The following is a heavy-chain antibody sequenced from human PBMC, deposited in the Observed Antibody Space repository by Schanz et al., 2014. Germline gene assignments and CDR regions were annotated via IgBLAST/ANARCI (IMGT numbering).Heavy chain of an antibody. J-gene: IGHJ4*02. D-gene: IGHD1-26*01. V-gene: IGHV3-7*01. Sequence: EVQLLESGGGLIQPGGSLRLSCAASGFTFSNYVMSWVRQAPGKGLEWVANIKKDGSEKYYVDSVKGRFTISRDNAKNSLFLQMNSLRPEDTAVYYCARDHTTESYYSAGPPIDYWGQGTLHTVSS. CDR3: ARDHTTESYYSAGPPIDY. CDR2: IKKDGSEK. CDR1: GFTFSNYV.